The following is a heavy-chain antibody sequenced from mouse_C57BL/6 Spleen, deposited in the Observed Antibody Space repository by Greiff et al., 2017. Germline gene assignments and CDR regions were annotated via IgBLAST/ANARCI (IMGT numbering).Heavy chain of an antibody. Sequence: VQLQQPGAELVLPGASVKLSCTASGYTFTSYWMPWVKQRPGQGLEWIGEIDSADSYTNYNQKFKGKSTMTVDKSSSTAYMQISSLTSEDSAAYYCARLHYGSSTNWYFDFWGTGTTVTVSA. CDR2: IDSADSYT. V-gene: IGHV1-69*01. J-gene: IGHJ1*03. CDR1: GYTFTSYW. CDR3: ARLHYGSSTNWYFDF. D-gene: IGHD1-1*01.